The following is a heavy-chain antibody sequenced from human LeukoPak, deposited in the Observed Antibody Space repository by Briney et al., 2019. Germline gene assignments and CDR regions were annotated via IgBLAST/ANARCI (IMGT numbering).Heavy chain of an antibody. D-gene: IGHD3-22*01. CDR1: TSR. CDR2: IGTYGGDT. V-gene: IGHV1-18*01. J-gene: IGHJ5*01. Sequence: ASVTVSCKATSRISWVRQAPGLGLEWMGWIGTYGGDTYYAQKFQGRITVTTDTSTSTVYMELRNLRSDDTAVYYCARDLWNFYDDSGYNRDFDSWGQGTLVTVSS. CDR3: ARDLWNFYDDSGYNRDFDS.